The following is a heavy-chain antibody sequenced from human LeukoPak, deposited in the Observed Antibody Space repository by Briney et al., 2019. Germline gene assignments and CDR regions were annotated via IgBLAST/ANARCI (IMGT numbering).Heavy chain of an antibody. CDR3: AKLKSMVATSMYYFDY. CDR1: GFTFSSYA. V-gene: IGHV3-23*01. J-gene: IGHJ4*02. D-gene: IGHD5-12*01. Sequence: GGSLRLSCAASGFTFSSYAMSWVRQAPGKGLVWVSAISGSGGSTYYADSVKGRFTISRDNSKNTLYLQMNSLRAEDTAVYYCAKLKSMVATSMYYFDYWGQGTLVTVSP. CDR2: ISGSGGST.